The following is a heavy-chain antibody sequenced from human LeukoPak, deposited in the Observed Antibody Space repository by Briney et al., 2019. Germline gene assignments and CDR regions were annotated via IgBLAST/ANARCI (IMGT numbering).Heavy chain of an antibody. CDR2: ISGSGGST. D-gene: IGHD3-10*01. Sequence: AGGSLRLSCAASGFTFSSYAMSWVRQAPGKGLEWVSAISGSGGSTYYADSVKGRFTISRDNSKNTLYLQMNSLGAEDTAVYYCAKARTMVRGVVFDYWGQGTLVTVSS. CDR1: GFTFSSYA. J-gene: IGHJ4*02. CDR3: AKARTMVRGVVFDY. V-gene: IGHV3-23*01.